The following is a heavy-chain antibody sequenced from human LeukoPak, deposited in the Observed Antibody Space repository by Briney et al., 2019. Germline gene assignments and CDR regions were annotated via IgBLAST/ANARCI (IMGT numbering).Heavy chain of an antibody. CDR1: GGSFSGYY. Sequence: PSETLSLTCAVYGGSFSGYYWSWIRQPPGKGLEWIGEINHSGSTNYNPSLKSRVTISVDTSKNQFSLKLRSVTAGDTAVYYCARGVVRYCSSTSCLYNWFDPWGQGTLVTVSS. CDR3: ARGVVRYCSSTSCLYNWFDP. CDR2: INHSGST. V-gene: IGHV4-34*01. J-gene: IGHJ5*02. D-gene: IGHD2-2*01.